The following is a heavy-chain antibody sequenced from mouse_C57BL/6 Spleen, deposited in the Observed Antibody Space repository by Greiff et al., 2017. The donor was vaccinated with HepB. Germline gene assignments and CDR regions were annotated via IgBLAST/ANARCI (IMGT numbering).Heavy chain of an antibody. V-gene: IGHV5-17*01. CDR3: AVYSNYYFLF. D-gene: IGHD2-5*01. J-gene: IGHJ2*01. Sequence: EVMLVESGGGLVKPGGSLKLSCAASGFTFSDYGMHWVRQAPEKGLEWVAYINSGSSTIYYADTVKGRFTISRDNAKITLYLQMTSLRSEDTAMSSCAVYSNYYFLFWCQGTTLTVSS. CDR1: GFTFSDYG. CDR2: INSGSSTI.